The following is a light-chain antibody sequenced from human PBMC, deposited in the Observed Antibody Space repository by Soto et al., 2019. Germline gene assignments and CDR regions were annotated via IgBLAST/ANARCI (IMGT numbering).Light chain of an antibody. Sequence: QSVLTQPPSASGTPGQRVTISCSGSSSNIGSNTVNWYQQLPGTAPKLLIYSNNQPPSGVPDRFSGYKSGTSASLAISGLQSDDEPDYYCAAWDDSLNGVVVGGGTKLTVL. CDR3: AAWDDSLNGVV. J-gene: IGLJ2*01. V-gene: IGLV1-44*01. CDR2: SNN. CDR1: SSNIGSNT.